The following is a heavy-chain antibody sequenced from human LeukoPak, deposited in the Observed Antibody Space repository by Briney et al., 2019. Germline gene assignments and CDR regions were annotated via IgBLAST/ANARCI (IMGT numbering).Heavy chain of an antibody. D-gene: IGHD5-24*01. CDR3: ARAIDGYNYGYYYMDV. Sequence: GESLKISCKASGYIFTTYWIVWVRQMPGKGLEWMGIIYPGDSDVRYSPSFQGQVTISVDRSISTAYLQWSSLKASDTAMYFCARAIDGYNYGYYYMDVWGKGTTITVSS. J-gene: IGHJ6*03. CDR1: GYIFTTYW. V-gene: IGHV5-51*01. CDR2: IYPGDSDV.